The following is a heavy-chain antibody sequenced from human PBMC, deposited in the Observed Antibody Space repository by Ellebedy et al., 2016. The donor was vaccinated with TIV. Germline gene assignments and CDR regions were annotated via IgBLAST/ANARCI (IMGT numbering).Heavy chain of an antibody. V-gene: IGHV4-30-4*01. D-gene: IGHD2-21*02. CDR1: GGSISSGDYY. J-gene: IGHJ5*02. CDR3: ARDNGIIGVTNEDNWFDP. CDR2: IYYSVST. Sequence: SETLSLTXFVSGGSISSGDYYWSWIRQPPGKGLEWIGSIYYSVSTSYNPSLKSRLSISIDTSKNQFSLILSSVTAADTAVYYCARDNGIIGVTNEDNWFDPWGQGTLVTVSS.